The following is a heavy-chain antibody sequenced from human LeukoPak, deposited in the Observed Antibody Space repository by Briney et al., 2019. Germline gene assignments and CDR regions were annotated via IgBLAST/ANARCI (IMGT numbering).Heavy chain of an antibody. D-gene: IGHD4-17*01. Sequence: ASVKVSCKASGYTFTGYYMHWVRQAPGQGLEWMGWINPSGGSTSYAQKFQGRVTMTRDTSTSTVYMELSSLRSEDTAVYYCARSGGDYGDYIDYWGQGTLVTVSS. V-gene: IGHV1-46*01. CDR2: INPSGGST. J-gene: IGHJ4*02. CDR3: ARSGGDYGDYIDY. CDR1: GYTFTGYY.